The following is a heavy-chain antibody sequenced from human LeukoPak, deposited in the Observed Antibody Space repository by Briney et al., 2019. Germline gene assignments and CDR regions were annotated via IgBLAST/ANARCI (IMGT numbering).Heavy chain of an antibody. D-gene: IGHD6-13*01. CDR3: AKEQTAIAAAGTDFDY. Sequence: GGSLRLSCAASGFTFDDYAMHWVRQAPAKGLEWVSLISGDGGSTYYADSVKGRFTISRDNSKNSLYLQMNSLRTEDTALYYCAKEQTAIAAAGTDFDYWGQGTLVTVSS. J-gene: IGHJ4*02. V-gene: IGHV3-43*02. CDR1: GFTFDDYA. CDR2: ISGDGGST.